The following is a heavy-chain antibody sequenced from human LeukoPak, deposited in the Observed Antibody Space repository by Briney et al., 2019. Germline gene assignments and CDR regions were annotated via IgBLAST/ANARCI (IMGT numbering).Heavy chain of an antibody. CDR3: ARGFDGNFDY. CDR1: GFTFDDYG. V-gene: IGHV3-20*04. D-gene: IGHD3-9*01. Sequence: QSGGSLRLSCAASGFTFDDYGMSWVRQAPGKGLEWVSGINWNGDNTDYADSVKGRFTISRDNAKNSLYLQMNSLRAEDTALYYCARGFDGNFDYWGQGILVTVSS. CDR2: INWNGDNT. J-gene: IGHJ4*02.